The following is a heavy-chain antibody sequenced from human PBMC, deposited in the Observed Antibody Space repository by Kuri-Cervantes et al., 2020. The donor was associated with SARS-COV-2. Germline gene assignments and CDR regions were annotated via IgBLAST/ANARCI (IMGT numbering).Heavy chain of an antibody. Sequence: SVKVSCKASGGTFSSYAISWVRQAPGQGLEWMGRIIPILGIANYAQKFQGRVTITADKSTSTAYMELSSLRSEDTAVYYCARDPVVPAAIPLYDTDYWGQGTLVTVSS. CDR3: ARDPVVPAAIPLYDTDY. CDR2: IIPILGIA. J-gene: IGHJ4*02. D-gene: IGHD2-2*02. V-gene: IGHV1-69*04. CDR1: GGTFSSYA.